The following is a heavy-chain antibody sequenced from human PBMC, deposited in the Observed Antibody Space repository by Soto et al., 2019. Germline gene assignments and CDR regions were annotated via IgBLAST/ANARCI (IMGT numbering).Heavy chain of an antibody. Sequence: SVKVSCKASGGTFSSYRINWVRQAPGEGLEWVGGIVPIRRSADYAQKFRGRVTISADDSARTTYLELSSLKSQDTAAYYCVRDSGAKLSSSWGQGTLVTVSS. D-gene: IGHD6-13*01. CDR3: VRDSGAKLSSS. CDR1: GGTFSSYR. CDR2: IVPIRRSA. J-gene: IGHJ4*02. V-gene: IGHV1-69*13.